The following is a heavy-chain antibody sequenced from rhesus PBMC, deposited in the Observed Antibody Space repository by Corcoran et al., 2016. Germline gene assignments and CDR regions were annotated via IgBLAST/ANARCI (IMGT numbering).Heavy chain of an antibody. CDR3: ARKEYSNLLDV. V-gene: IGHV4-122*02. CDR1: GSSIRSGYF. D-gene: IGHD4-23*01. J-gene: IGHJ5-2*02. CDR2: ITYSGST. Sequence: QVQLQESGPGLVKPSETLSLTCAVSGSSIRSGYFWRCITQPPGKGLEWIGYITYSGSTSYNPSLKSRVTSSRDTSKNQFSLKLSAVTAADTAVYYCARKEYSNLLDVWGRGVLVTVSS.